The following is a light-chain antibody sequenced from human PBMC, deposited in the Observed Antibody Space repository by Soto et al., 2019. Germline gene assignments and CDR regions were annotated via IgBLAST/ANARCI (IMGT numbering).Light chain of an antibody. Sequence: DVVMTQSPLSLPVTLGQPASISCRSSQSLVYSDGDTYLSWFQQRPGPTPRRLFCRVSNRDSVVPERFRGSGSGTDFTLKIIRVEAEDVGFYSGSQGTHWPPTFGQGTKVEIK. J-gene: IGKJ1*01. CDR2: RVS. CDR3: SQGTHWPPT. V-gene: IGKV2-30*01. CDR1: QSLVYSDGDTY.